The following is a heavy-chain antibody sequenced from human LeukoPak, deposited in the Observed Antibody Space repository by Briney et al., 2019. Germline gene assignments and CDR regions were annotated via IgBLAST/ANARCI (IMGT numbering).Heavy chain of an antibody. CDR3: ARSGGTTVTTSGEDY. D-gene: IGHD4-17*01. Sequence: ASVKVSCKASGYTFTSYYMHWVRQAPGQGLEWMGIINPSGGSISYAQKFQGRVTMTRGTSTSTVYMELSSLRSEDTAVYYCARSGGTTVTTSGEDYWGQGTLVTVSS. J-gene: IGHJ4*02. CDR1: GYTFTSYY. CDR2: INPSGGSI. V-gene: IGHV1-46*01.